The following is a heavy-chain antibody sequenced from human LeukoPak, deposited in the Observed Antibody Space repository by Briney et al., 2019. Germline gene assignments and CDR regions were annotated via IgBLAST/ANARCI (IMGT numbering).Heavy chain of an antibody. CDR3: AREEGNYFDY. Sequence: SETLSLTCTVSGGSISSYYWTWIRQPAGKGLEWIGRISTSGNTNYTPSLKSRVTMSVDTSRNQFSLKLTSVTAADAAVYYCAREEGNYFDYWGQGALVTVSS. J-gene: IGHJ4*02. V-gene: IGHV4-4*07. CDR1: GGSISSYY. CDR2: ISTSGNT.